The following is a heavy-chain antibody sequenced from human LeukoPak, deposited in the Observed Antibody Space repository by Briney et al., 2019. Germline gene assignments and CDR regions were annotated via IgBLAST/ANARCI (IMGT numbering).Heavy chain of an antibody. CDR2: IYNSGTT. CDR3: AAPAGMTAFDI. J-gene: IGHJ3*02. D-gene: IGHD1-1*01. V-gene: IGHV4-61*02. Sequence: PSETLYLTCTVSGGSISSGSYFWSWIRQPTGKGLEWIGRIYNSGTTKYNASLKSRVTISIDTSKNHFYLKLASVTAADTAVYYCAAPAGMTAFDIWGQGTMVTVSS. CDR1: GGSISSGSYF.